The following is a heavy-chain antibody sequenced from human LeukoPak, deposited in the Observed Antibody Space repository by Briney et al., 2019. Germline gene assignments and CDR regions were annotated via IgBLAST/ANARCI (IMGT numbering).Heavy chain of an antibody. CDR3: AKSSYYDASGYYREYYFDS. J-gene: IGHJ4*02. D-gene: IGHD3-22*01. V-gene: IGHV3-30*18. CDR1: GFTFSSYG. CDR2: ISYDGSNK. Sequence: GGSLRLSCAASGFTFSSYGMHWVRQAPGKGLEWVAVISYDGSNKYYADFVKGRFTISRDNSNNTLYLQMNSLRAEDTAVYYCAKSSYYDASGYYREYYFDSWGQGTLVTVSS.